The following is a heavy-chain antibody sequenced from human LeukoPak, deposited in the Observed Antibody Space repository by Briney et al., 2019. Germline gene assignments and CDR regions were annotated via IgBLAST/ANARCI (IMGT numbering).Heavy chain of an antibody. CDR3: ARVARYSSSWYEGRAFDAFDI. Sequence: PSETLSLTCTVSGGSISSSSYYWGWIRQPPGKGLEWIGSIYYSGSTYYNPSLKSRVTISVDTSKNQFSLKLSSVTAADTAVYYCARVARYSSSWYEGRAFDAFDIWGQGTMVTVSS. J-gene: IGHJ3*02. CDR2: IYYSGST. D-gene: IGHD6-13*01. CDR1: GGSISSSSYY. V-gene: IGHV4-39*01.